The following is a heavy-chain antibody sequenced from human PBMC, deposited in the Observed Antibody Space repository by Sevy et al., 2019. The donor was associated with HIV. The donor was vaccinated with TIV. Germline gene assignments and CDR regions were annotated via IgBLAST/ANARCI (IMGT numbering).Heavy chain of an antibody. J-gene: IGHJ6*02. V-gene: IGHV3-23*01. D-gene: IGHD2-2*01. CDR2: ISGSGGST. CDR1: GFTFSSYA. CDR3: AKRGYCSSTSGRYYYYGMDV. Sequence: GGSLRLSCAASGFTFSSYAMSWVRQAPGKGLEWVSAISGSGGSTYYADSVKRRFTISRDNSKNTLYLQMNSLRAEDTVVYYCAKRGYCSSTSGRYYYYGMDVWGQGTTVTVSS.